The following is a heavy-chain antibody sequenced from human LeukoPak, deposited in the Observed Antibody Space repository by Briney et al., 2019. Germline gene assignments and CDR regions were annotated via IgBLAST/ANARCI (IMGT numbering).Heavy chain of an antibody. Sequence: TSETLSLTCAVYGGYFSGYYWSWIRQPPGKGLQWIGEINHSGSTNYNPSLKSRVTIAVDTSKNQLSLKLSSVTAADTAVYYCARGIPQYGSGSYWGPYYFDYWGQGTLVTVSS. D-gene: IGHD3-10*01. CDR2: INHSGST. V-gene: IGHV4-34*01. J-gene: IGHJ4*02. CDR3: ARGIPQYGSGSYWGPYYFDY. CDR1: GGYFSGYY.